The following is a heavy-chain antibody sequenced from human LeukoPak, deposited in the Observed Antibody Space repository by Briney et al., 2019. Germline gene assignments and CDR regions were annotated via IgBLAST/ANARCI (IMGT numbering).Heavy chain of an antibody. V-gene: IGHV3-21*01. CDR1: GFTFSSYT. J-gene: IGHJ4*02. Sequence: GSLRLSCAASGFTFSSYTMNWVRQAPGKGLEWVSSISSSNTYIYYADSVKGRFTISRDNAKNSLFLQMNSLRAEDTAVYYCAKDETMVRDYYFDSWGQGTLVTVSS. CDR2: ISSSNTYI. D-gene: IGHD3-10*01. CDR3: AKDETMVRDYYFDS.